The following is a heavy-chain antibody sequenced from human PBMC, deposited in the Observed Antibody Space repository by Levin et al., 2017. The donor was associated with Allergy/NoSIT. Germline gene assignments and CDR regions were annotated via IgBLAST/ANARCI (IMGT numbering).Heavy chain of an antibody. V-gene: IGHV4-34*01. J-gene: IGHJ2*01. D-gene: IGHD4-23*01. CDR3: ARGPRRGLYGGNLSQYWYFDL. CDR2: INHSGST. Sequence: PSQTLSLTCAVYGGSFRGSYWSWIRQPPGKGLEWIGEINHSGSTNYNPSLKSRVTISVDTSKNQFSLKLSSVTAADTAVYYCARGPRRGLYGGNLSQYWYFDLWGRGTLVTVSS. CDR1: GGSFRGSY.